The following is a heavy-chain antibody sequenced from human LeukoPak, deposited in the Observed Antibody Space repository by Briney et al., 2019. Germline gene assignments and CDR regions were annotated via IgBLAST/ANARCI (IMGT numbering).Heavy chain of an antibody. CDR3: ARNGDGYNGVDY. Sequence: GASVKVSCKASGYTFTGYYMHWVRQAPGQGLEWMGWINPNSGGTDYAQKFQGRVTMTRDTSISTAYMELSRLRSDNTAVYYCARNGDGYNGVDYWGQGTLVTVSS. CDR2: INPNSGGT. CDR1: GYTFTGYY. V-gene: IGHV1-2*02. J-gene: IGHJ4*02. D-gene: IGHD5-24*01.